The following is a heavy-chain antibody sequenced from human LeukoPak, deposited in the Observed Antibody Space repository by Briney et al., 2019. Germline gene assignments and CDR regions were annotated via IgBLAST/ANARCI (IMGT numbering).Heavy chain of an antibody. D-gene: IGHD3-22*01. J-gene: IGHJ5*02. CDR2: MNPNSGNT. CDR3: ARGLITMIVVVTDGDNWFDP. CDR1: GYTFTSYD. Sequence: ASVKVSCKASGYTFTSYDINWVRQATGQGLEWMGWMNPNSGNTGYAQKFQGRSTMTRNTSISTAYMELSSLRSEDTAVYYCARGLITMIVVVTDGDNWFDPWGQGTLVTVSS. V-gene: IGHV1-8*01.